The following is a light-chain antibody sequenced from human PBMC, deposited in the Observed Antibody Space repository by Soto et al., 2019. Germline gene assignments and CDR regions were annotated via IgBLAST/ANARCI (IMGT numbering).Light chain of an antibody. CDR1: QSLLHSNGYNS. Sequence: DIVMTQSPLSLPVTPGEPASISCRSSQSLLHSNGYNSLDWYLQKPGQSPQLLIYLGSNRASGVPDRFSGSGSGTDFTLTISRVEAEDVGVYYCMQALQTGVTVGPGTKVDIK. J-gene: IGKJ3*01. V-gene: IGKV2-28*01. CDR3: MQALQTGVT. CDR2: LGS.